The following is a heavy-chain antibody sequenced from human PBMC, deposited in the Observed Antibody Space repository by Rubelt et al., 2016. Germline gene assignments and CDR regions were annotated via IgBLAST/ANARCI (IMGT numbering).Heavy chain of an antibody. CDR3: ARELQSPGDFDY. CDR2: INSSTSYI. J-gene: IGHJ4*02. V-gene: IGHV3-21*01. Sequence: INSSTSYIYYADSVKGRLTISRDNAKDSLYLQSNSLRAEDTAVYYCARELQSPGDFDYWGQGTLVTVSS. D-gene: IGHD4-11*01.